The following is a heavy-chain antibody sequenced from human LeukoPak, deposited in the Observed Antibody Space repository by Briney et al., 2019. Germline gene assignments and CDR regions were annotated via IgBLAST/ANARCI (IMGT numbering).Heavy chain of an antibody. V-gene: IGHV4-59*11. CDR2: IYYSGST. Sequence: PSETLSLTCTVSGGSISSHYWSWIRQPPGKGLEWIGYIYYSGSTNYNPSLKSRVTIPVDTSKNQFSLKLSSVTAADTAVYYCARRRLTGTTNYWGQGTLVTVSS. J-gene: IGHJ4*02. CDR3: ARRRLTGTTNY. CDR1: GGSISSHY. D-gene: IGHD1-7*01.